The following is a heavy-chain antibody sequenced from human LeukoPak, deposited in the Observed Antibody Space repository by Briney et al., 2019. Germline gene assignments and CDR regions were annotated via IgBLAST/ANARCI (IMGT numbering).Heavy chain of an antibody. V-gene: IGHV3-30*02. Sequence: PGGSLRLSCAASGFTFSSYGMHWVRQAPGKGLEWVAFIRYDGSNKYYADSVKGRFAISRDNSKNTLYLQMNSLRAEDTAVYYCAKAYDFWSGYWYDAFDIWGQGTMVTVSS. D-gene: IGHD3-3*01. CDR2: IRYDGSNK. CDR1: GFTFSSYG. J-gene: IGHJ3*02. CDR3: AKAYDFWSGYWYDAFDI.